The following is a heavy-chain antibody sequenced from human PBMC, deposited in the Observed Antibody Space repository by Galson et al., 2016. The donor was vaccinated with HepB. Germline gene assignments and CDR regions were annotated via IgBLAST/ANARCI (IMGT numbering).Heavy chain of an antibody. J-gene: IGHJ3*02. Sequence: ETLSLTCTVSGVSVSSFYWSWIRQSPGKGLAWIGYDYYSGNTDYNPSLKSRISLSVDTSKNQFSLTLNSVTAADTAVYYCTRAQKIFAPFDIWGQGTMVTVSS. V-gene: IGHV4-59*02. CDR2: DYYSGNT. CDR3: TRAQKIFAPFDI. CDR1: GVSVSSFY. D-gene: IGHD3-3*01.